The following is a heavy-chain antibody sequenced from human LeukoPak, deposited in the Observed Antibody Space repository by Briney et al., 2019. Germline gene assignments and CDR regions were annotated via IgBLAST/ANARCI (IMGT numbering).Heavy chain of an antibody. V-gene: IGHV3-23*01. J-gene: IGHJ4*02. Sequence: PGGSLRLSCAASGFTFSSYAMSWVRQAPGKGLEWVSAISGSGASTYYADSVKGRYTISRDDSKNTLYLQMNSLRAEDTAIYYCAKDQSYGFDYWGQGTLVTVSS. CDR1: GFTFSSYA. CDR2: ISGSGAST. CDR3: AKDQSYGFDY. D-gene: IGHD5-18*01.